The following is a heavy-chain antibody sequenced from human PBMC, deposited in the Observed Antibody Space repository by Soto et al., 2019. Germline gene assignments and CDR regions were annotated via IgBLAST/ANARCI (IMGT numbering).Heavy chain of an antibody. J-gene: IGHJ4*02. CDR2: INAGNGNT. Sequence: ASVKVSCKASGYTFTSYAMHWVRQAPGQRLEWMGWINAGNGNTKYSQKFQGRVTITRDTSASTAYMELSSLRSEDTAVYDCARAVAVAAEFDYWGQGSLDTVSS. V-gene: IGHV1-3*01. CDR1: GYTFTSYA. CDR3: ARAVAVAAEFDY. D-gene: IGHD6-19*01.